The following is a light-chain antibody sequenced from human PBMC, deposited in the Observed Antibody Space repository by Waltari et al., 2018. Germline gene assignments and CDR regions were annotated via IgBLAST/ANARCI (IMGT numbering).Light chain of an antibody. CDR2: FAS. Sequence: DFQMTQSPSSLSASVGDRVTITCRASQRISTYLNWYQQKPGEVPRLLIFFASSLQSGVPSRFSGSGSGTDFTLTISTLQPEDFATYYCQQTYSMPWTFGQGTNVEIK. CDR1: QRISTY. V-gene: IGKV1-39*01. CDR3: QQTYSMPWT. J-gene: IGKJ1*01.